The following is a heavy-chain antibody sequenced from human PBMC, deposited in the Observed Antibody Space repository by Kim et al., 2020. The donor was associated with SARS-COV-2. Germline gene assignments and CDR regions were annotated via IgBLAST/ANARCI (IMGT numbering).Heavy chain of an antibody. D-gene: IGHD6-13*01. Sequence: ASVKVSCKASGYTFTGYYMHWVRQAPGQGLEWMGRINPNSGGTNYAQKFQGRVTMTRDTSISTAYMELSRLRSDDTAVYYCARGFSSSWLGGYWGQGTLVTVSS. J-gene: IGHJ4*02. CDR3: ARGFSSSWLGGY. CDR1: GYTFTGYY. V-gene: IGHV1-2*06. CDR2: INPNSGGT.